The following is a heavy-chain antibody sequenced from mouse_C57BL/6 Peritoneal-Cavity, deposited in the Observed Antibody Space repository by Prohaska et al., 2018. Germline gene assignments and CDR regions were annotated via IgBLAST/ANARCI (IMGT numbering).Heavy chain of an antibody. CDR1: GYTFTDYY. V-gene: IGHV1-19*01. D-gene: IGHD1-1*01. Sequence: EVQLQQSGPVLVKPGASVKMSCKASGYTFTDYYMNWVKQSHGKSLEWIGVINPYNGGTSYNQKVKGKATLTVDKSSSTAYMELNSLTSEDSAVYYCASYYGSSHFDYWGQGTTLTVSS. J-gene: IGHJ2*01. CDR2: INPYNGGT. CDR3: ASYYGSSHFDY.